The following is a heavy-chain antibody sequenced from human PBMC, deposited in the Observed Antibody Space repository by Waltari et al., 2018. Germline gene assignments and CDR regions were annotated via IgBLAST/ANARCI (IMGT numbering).Heavy chain of an antibody. Sequence: QVQLQESGPGLVKPSETLSLTCTVSGGSISSYYWSWIRQPPGKGLEWIGYIYYSWSTNDNPSLKSRVTISVDTSKNQFSLKLSSVTAADTAVYYCAREGITGTTIDYWGQGTLVTVSS. CDR3: AREGITGTTIDY. CDR2: IYYSWST. V-gene: IGHV4-59*01. D-gene: IGHD1-7*01. CDR1: GGSISSYY. J-gene: IGHJ4*02.